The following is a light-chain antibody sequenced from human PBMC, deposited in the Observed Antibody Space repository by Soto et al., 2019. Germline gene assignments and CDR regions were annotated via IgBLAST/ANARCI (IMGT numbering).Light chain of an antibody. CDR2: DAS. Sequence: EVVLTQSPAVLALSPGEKVTFSCGASQSVSYRYLAWYQQKPGLAPRLLIYDASSRATGIPDRFSGSGSGTDFTLTISRLEPEDSAVYHCQQYGSSPTTFGQGSKVDI. J-gene: IGKJ1*01. CDR3: QQYGSSPTT. V-gene: IGKV3D-20*01. CDR1: QSVSYRY.